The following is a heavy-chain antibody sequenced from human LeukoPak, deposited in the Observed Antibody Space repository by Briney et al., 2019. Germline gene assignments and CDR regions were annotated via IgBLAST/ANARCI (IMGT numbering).Heavy chain of an antibody. D-gene: IGHD3-9*01. J-gene: IGHJ6*02. V-gene: IGHV1-18*01. CDR2: ISAYNGNT. Sequence: ASVKVSCKASGYTFTSYGISWVRQAPGQGLEWMGWISAYNGNTNYAQKLQGRVTMTTDTSTSTAYMELRSLRSDDTAVYYCARDRVLRYFDWLLYYYYGMDVWGQGTTVTVSS. CDR1: GYTFTSYG. CDR3: ARDRVLRYFDWLLYYYYGMDV.